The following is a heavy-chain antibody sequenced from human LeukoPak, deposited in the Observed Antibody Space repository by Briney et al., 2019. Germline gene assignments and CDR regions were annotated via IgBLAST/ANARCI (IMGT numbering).Heavy chain of an antibody. J-gene: IGHJ5*02. CDR2: INPNSGGT. CDR1: GYTFTGYY. CDR3: ARDCGSYWTPNWFDP. V-gene: IGHV1-2*02. D-gene: IGHD1-26*01. Sequence: ASVKVSCKASGYTFTGYYMHWVRQAPGQGLEWMGWINPNSGGTNYAQKFQGRVTMTRDTSISTAYMELSRLRSDDTAVYYCARDCGSYWTPNWFDPWGQGTLVTVSS.